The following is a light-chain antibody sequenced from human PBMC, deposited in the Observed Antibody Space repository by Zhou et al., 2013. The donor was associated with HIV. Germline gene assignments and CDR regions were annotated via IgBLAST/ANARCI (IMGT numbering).Light chain of an antibody. CDR1: QGISSW. Sequence: DIQMTQSPSTLSASVGDRVTITCRASQGISSWLAWYQKKPGKAPKLLIYAASSLQSGVPSRFSGSGSGTDFTLTISSLQPEDFATYYCQQANSFPPTFGQGTKVENK. V-gene: IGKV1-12*01. CDR3: QQANSFPPT. CDR2: AAS. J-gene: IGKJ1*01.